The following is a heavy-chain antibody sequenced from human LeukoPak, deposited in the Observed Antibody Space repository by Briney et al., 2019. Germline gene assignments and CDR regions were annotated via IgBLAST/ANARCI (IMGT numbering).Heavy chain of an antibody. CDR3: ARPCYVDTAMGCLDY. Sequence: ASVKVSCKASGGTFSSYAISWVRQAPGQGLEWMGGIIPIFGTANYAQKFQGRVTITADESTSTAYMELSSLRSEDMAVYYCARPCYVDTAMGCLDYWGQGTLVTVSS. D-gene: IGHD5-18*01. V-gene: IGHV1-69*13. CDR2: IIPIFGTA. CDR1: GGTFSSYA. J-gene: IGHJ4*02.